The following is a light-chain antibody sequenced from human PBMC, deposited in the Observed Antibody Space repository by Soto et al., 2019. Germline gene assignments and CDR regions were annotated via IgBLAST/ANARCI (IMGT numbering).Light chain of an antibody. V-gene: IGKV1D-16*01. CDR2: AAS. Sequence: DIQMTQSPSSLSASVGDRVTITCRSSEDISTWLAWYQQKPGKAPKLLIYAASSLQSGVPSKFSGSGSGTDFTLTISDMQPDDFATYYCQQYYRYPWTFGQGTKVDIK. J-gene: IGKJ1*01. CDR1: EDISTW. CDR3: QQYYRYPWT.